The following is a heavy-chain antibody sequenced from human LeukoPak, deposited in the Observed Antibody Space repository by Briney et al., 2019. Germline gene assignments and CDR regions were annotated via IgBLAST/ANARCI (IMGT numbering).Heavy chain of an antibody. CDR1: GFTFSSNY. Sequence: GGSLRLSCAASGFTFSSNYMSWVRQAPGKGLEWVSVIYSGGSTYYADSVKGRFTISRDNSKNTLYLQMNSLRAEDTAVYYCAKTGDYSTSFDYWGQGTLVTVSS. CDR2: IYSGGST. V-gene: IGHV3-66*02. J-gene: IGHJ4*02. CDR3: AKTGDYSTSFDY. D-gene: IGHD4-17*01.